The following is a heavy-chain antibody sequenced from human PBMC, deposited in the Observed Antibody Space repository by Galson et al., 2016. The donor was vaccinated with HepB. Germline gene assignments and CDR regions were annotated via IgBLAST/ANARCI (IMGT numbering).Heavy chain of an antibody. CDR1: GFTFSDYY. V-gene: IGHV3-11*06. CDR2: ISSSSSYR. CDR3: AREKGGSTMATHWFDP. Sequence: SLRLSCAASGFTFSDYYMSWIRQAPGKGLEWVSYISSSSSYRNYADSVKGRFTISRDNAKNSLYLPMNSLRVEDTAVYYCAREKGGSTMATHWFDPWGQGTLVIVSS. D-gene: IGHD4/OR15-4a*01. J-gene: IGHJ5*02.